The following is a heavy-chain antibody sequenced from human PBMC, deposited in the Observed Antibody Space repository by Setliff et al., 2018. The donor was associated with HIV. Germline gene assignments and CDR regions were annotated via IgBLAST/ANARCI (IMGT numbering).Heavy chain of an antibody. J-gene: IGHJ2*01. CDR1: GGSISNNDYY. V-gene: IGHV4-39*01. Sequence: SETLSLTCSVSGGSISNNDYYWGWIRQSPGKGLEWIGTIFNSGSSYYNPSLESRVTISVDTSRNQFSLRLRSVTAADTAVYYCARHPLTDWYFDLWGRGTLVTVSS. D-gene: IGHD7-27*01. CDR3: ARHPLTDWYFDL. CDR2: IFNSGSS.